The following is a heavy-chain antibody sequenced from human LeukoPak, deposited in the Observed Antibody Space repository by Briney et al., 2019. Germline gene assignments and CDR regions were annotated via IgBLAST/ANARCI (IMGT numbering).Heavy chain of an antibody. V-gene: IGHV4-61*02. D-gene: IGHD3-22*01. Sequence: SETLSLTCTVSGDSISSGDYYWSWIRQPAGKGLEWIGRISSSGSTNYNPSLKSRVTISVDTSKNQFSLKLSSVTAADTAVYYCARHSSGYYYYYYMDVWGKGTTVTISS. CDR3: ARHSSGYYYYYYMDV. CDR1: GDSISSGDYY. CDR2: ISSSGST. J-gene: IGHJ6*03.